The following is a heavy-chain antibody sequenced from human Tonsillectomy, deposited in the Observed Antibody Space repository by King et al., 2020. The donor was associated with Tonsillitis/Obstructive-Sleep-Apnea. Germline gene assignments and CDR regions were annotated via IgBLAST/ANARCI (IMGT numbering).Heavy chain of an antibody. CDR2: IDWDSDK. Sequence: FTLKESGPALVRPTQNVTLTCTFSGFSLSKIGMCVSWIRQPPGKALEWLARIDWDSDKYYSTSLKTRLTISKDSSKNQVVLTMTNMDPVDTATYYCARIQPRGYTYGPDDAFDIWGQGTMVTVSS. CDR3: ARIQPRGYTYGPDDAFDI. D-gene: IGHD5-18*01. CDR1: GFSLSKIGMC. J-gene: IGHJ3*02. V-gene: IGHV2-70*13.